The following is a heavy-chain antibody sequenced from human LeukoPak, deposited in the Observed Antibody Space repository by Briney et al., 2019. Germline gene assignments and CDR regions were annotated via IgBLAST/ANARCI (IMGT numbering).Heavy chain of an antibody. CDR2: IYYSGST. Sequence: SSETLSLTCTVSGGSISSYYWSWIRQPPGKGLEWIGYIYYSGSTNYNPSLKSRVTISVDTSKNQFSLKLSSVTAADTAVYYCARDRDRATVMESDYYYMDVWGKGTTVTVSS. V-gene: IGHV4-59*12. J-gene: IGHJ6*03. D-gene: IGHD4-11*01. CDR1: GGSISSYY. CDR3: ARDRDRATVMESDYYYMDV.